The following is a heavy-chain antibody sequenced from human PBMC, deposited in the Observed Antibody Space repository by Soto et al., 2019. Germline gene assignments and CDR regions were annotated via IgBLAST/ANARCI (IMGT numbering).Heavy chain of an antibody. CDR2: MNPSSGNT. CDR1: GYTFTSYD. J-gene: IGHJ4*02. CDR3: ARLIFHYYGSGTTVY. V-gene: IGHV1-8*01. D-gene: IGHD3-10*01. Sequence: ASVKVSCKASGYTFTSYDINWVRQATGQGLEWMGWMNPSSGNTEYSQKFQGRVTITRNTSASTAYMELSSLRSEDTAVYYCARLIFHYYGSGTTVYWGQGTLVTVSS.